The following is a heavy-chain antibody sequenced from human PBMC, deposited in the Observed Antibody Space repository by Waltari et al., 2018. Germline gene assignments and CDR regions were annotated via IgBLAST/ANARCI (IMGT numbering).Heavy chain of an antibody. V-gene: IGHV3-49*04. CDR3: SRGPIGPWVYDGMDV. Sequence: EVHLEESGGGLVQPGRSLRLSCTTSGFTFGDHAMSWVRQAPGKGLEWLGFIRSQAYGGTTEYAASVRGRFTISRDNSRGIAYLQMNSLETEDTGLYFCSRGPIGPWVYDGMDVWGQGTTVTVSS. J-gene: IGHJ6*02. D-gene: IGHD3-16*02. CDR2: IRSQAYGGTT. CDR1: GFTFGDHA.